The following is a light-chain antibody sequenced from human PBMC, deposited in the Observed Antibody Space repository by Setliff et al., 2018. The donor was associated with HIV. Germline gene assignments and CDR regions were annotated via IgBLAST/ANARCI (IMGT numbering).Light chain of an antibody. Sequence: QSALTQPASVSGSPGQSITVSCTGTSNDVGAYNYVSWYQQHPGKVPKLMIYEVSNRPSGVSNRFSGSKSGNTASLTISGLQAEVEADYYCSSYTYTSTPVFGTGTKVTVL. J-gene: IGLJ1*01. V-gene: IGLV2-14*01. CDR2: EVS. CDR3: SSYTYTSTPV. CDR1: SNDVGAYNY.